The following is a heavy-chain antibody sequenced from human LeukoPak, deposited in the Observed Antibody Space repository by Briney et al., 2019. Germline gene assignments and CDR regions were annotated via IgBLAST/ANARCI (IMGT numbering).Heavy chain of an antibody. D-gene: IGHD2-2*01. CDR1: GFTFSSYG. CDR2: ISYDGSNK. V-gene: IGHV3-30*18. J-gene: IGHJ5*02. CDR3: AKVGCSSTSCYETGWFDP. Sequence: PGGSLRLSCAASGFTFSSYGMHWVRQAPGKGLEWVAVISYDGSNKYYADSVKGRFTISRDNSKNTLYLQMNSLRAEDTAVYYCAKVGCSSTSCYETGWFDPWGQGTLVTVSS.